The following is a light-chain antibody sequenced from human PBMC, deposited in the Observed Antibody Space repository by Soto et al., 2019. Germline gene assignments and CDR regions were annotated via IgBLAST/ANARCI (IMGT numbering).Light chain of an antibody. V-gene: IGKV1-5*01. CDR2: DAS. Sequence: DIQMTQSPSTLSASVGDRVTITCRASESIDSRLAWYQQKSGKAPKVLIYDASSLESGVPSRFSGSGSGTEFTLTISGLQPDDFATYYCQQYNSYSPLTFGGGTKVEIK. CDR3: QQYNSYSPLT. J-gene: IGKJ4*01. CDR1: ESIDSR.